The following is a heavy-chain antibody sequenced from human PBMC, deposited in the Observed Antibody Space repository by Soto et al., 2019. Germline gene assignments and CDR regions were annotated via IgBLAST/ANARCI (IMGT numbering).Heavy chain of an antibody. CDR1: GFTFSSYA. Sequence: PGGSLRLSCAASGFTFSSYAMSWVRQAPGKGLEWVSGVSGSGGSAYHADSVKGRFAISRDNSKNTLSLQMTSLRAEDTAVYYCAKYDSQYYSYYYRDVWGKGTTVTVSS. J-gene: IGHJ6*03. D-gene: IGHD1-1*01. V-gene: IGHV3-23*01. CDR3: AKYDSQYYSYYYRDV. CDR2: VSGSGGSA.